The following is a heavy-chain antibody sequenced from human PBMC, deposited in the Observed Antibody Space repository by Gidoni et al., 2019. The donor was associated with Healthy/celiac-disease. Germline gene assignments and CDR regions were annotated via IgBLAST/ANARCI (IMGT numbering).Heavy chain of an antibody. V-gene: IGHV1-69*04. CDR1: GGTFRIYA. CDR3: ARGPQSPRSGSYYFGY. J-gene: IGHJ4*02. D-gene: IGHD1-26*01. Sequence: QVQLVQSGAEVQNPRSSVKVSCSASGGTFRIYAISWVRQSPGQGLEWMGRIIPIIGIANYAQKFQGRVTMTADKSTSTAYMELSSLRSEETAVYYCARGPQSPRSGSYYFGYWGQGTLVTVSS. CDR2: IIPIIGIA.